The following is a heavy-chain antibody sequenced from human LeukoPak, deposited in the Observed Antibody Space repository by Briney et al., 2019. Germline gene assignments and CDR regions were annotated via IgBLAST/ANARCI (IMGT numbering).Heavy chain of an antibody. Sequence: PGGSLRLSCAASRFTFSTYSMNWVRQAPGKGLEWVSSISSGSSYIYYADSVKGRFTISRDNSKNTLYLQMNSLRAEDTAVYYCAKDRRDGYYDYWGQGTLVTVSS. CDR2: ISSGSSYI. D-gene: IGHD5-24*01. CDR1: RFTFSTYS. J-gene: IGHJ4*02. CDR3: AKDRRDGYYDY. V-gene: IGHV3-21*04.